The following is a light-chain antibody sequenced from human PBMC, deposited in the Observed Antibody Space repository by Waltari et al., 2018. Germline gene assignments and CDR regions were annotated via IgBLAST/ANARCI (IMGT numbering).Light chain of an antibody. CDR1: ASNIGRNI. V-gene: IGLV1-44*01. J-gene: IGLJ3*02. Sequence: QSVLTQPPSASGTPGQRITITCSGRASNIGRNILNWSQPLPGKAPKLLIYRSDQRPSGVPDRFSGSKSGTSASLDIRGLQSEDEADYYCAAWDDSLNGRWVFGGGTKVTVL. CDR3: AAWDDSLNGRWV. CDR2: RSD.